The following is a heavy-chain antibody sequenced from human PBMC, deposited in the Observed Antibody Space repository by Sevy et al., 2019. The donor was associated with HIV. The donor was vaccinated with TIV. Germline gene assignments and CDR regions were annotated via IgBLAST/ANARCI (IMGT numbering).Heavy chain of an antibody. CDR3: ATVGLRYSSGSSSYQGDWFDP. CDR2: FASQDGET. Sequence: ASVKVSCKVSGYTLTKLSIHWVRQAPGKWLEWMGDFASQDGETIYSQRFQGRVTMTVDTPTDTAYMDLSSLTSEDTAVYYCATVGLRYSSGSSSYQGDWFDPWGQGTLVTVSS. V-gene: IGHV1-24*01. J-gene: IGHJ5*02. D-gene: IGHD2-15*01. CDR1: GYTLTKLS.